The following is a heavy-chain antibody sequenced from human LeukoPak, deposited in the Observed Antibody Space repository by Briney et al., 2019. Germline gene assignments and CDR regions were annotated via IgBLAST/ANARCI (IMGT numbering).Heavy chain of an antibody. D-gene: IGHD2-8*01. CDR3: AKDTSPLIISREVPFDH. CDR2: ISWNSGSI. V-gene: IGHV3-9*01. CDR1: GFTFDDYA. Sequence: GGSLRLSCAASGFTFDDYAMHWVRQAPGKGLEWVSGISWNSGSIGYADSVKGRFTISRDNAKNSLYLQMNSLRAEDTALYYCAKDTSPLIISREVPFDHWGQGTLVTVSS. J-gene: IGHJ4*02.